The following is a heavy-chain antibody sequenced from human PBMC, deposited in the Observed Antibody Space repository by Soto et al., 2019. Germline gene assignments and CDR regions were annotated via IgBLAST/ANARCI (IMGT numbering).Heavy chain of an antibody. J-gene: IGHJ4*02. V-gene: IGHV1-8*01. CDR3: ARGPPQRLAPEC. CDR2: MDPNSGKT. CDR1: GYTFTTYD. D-gene: IGHD6-25*01. Sequence: ASVKVSCKASGYTFTTYDINWVRQATGQGLEWMGWMDPNSGKTGYAQKFQGRVTMTRHTSTATAYLELSSLTSEDTDVYYCARGPPQRLAPECWGQGTLVTV.